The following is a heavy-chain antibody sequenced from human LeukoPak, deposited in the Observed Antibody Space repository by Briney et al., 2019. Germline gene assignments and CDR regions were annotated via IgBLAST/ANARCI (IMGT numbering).Heavy chain of an antibody. CDR2: INPNSGGT. CDR3: ARDKLSYYYYYMDV. Sequence: ASVKVSCKASGYTFTGYYMHWVRQAPGQGLEWMGWINPNSGGTNYAQKFQGRVTMTRDTSISTAYMELSRLRSDDTAVYYCARDKLSYYYYYMDVWGKGTTVTVSS. V-gene: IGHV1-2*02. D-gene: IGHD5-18*01. CDR1: GYTFTGYY. J-gene: IGHJ6*03.